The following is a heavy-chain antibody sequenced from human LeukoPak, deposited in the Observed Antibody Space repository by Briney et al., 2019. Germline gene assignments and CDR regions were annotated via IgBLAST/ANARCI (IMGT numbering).Heavy chain of an antibody. J-gene: IGHJ4*02. CDR2: IWYDGSNK. CDR3: ARDGGSGVLNPFDY. D-gene: IGHD3-10*01. V-gene: IGHV3-33*08. Sequence: GASLRLSCAVSGFTFSSHRMSWVRQAPGKGLEWVAVIWYDGSNKYYADSVKGRFTISRDNSKNTLYLQMNSLRAEDTAVYYCARDGGSGVLNPFDYWGQGTLVTVSS. CDR1: GFTFSSHR.